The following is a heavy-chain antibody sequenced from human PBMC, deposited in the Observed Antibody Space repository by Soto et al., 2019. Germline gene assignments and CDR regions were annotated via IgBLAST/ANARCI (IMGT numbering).Heavy chain of an antibody. CDR3: AKDTVIVVVPAATTHDAFDI. J-gene: IGHJ3*02. D-gene: IGHD2-2*01. CDR2: ISGSGGST. Sequence: PGGSLRLSCAASGFTFSDHYMDWVRQAPGKGLEWVSAISGSGGSTYYADSVKGRFTISRDNSKNTLYLQMNSLRAEDTAVYYCAKDTVIVVVPAATTHDAFDIWGQGTMVTVSS. V-gene: IGHV3-23*01. CDR1: GFTFSDHY.